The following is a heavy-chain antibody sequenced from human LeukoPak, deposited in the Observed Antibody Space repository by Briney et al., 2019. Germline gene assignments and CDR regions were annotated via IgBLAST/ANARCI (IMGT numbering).Heavy chain of an antibody. CDR3: AAGSRYCSSTSCSTGAFDI. CDR2: IIPILGIA. V-gene: IGHV1-69*02. J-gene: IGHJ3*02. Sequence: ASVKVSCKASGGTFSSYTISWVRQAPGQGLEWMGRIIPILGIANYAQKFQERVTITRDMSTSTAYMELSSLRSEDTAVYYCAAGSRYCSSTSCSTGAFDIWGQGTMVTVS. CDR1: GGTFSSYT. D-gene: IGHD2-2*01.